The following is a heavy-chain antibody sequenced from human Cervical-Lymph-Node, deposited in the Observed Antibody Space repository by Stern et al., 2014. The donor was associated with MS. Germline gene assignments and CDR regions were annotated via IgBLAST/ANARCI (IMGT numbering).Heavy chain of an antibody. D-gene: IGHD2-15*01. J-gene: IGHJ1*01. CDR2: IYPGDSNT. V-gene: IGHV5-51*01. CDR1: GYRFTSYW. CDR3: ARQYCSGGSCTEGSRYFQH. Sequence: EVQLVESGAEVKKPGESLKISCKGSGYRFTSYWIGWVRQMPGKGLEWMGIIYPGDSNTIYSPSFQGQVTISADKSISTAYLQWSSLKASDTAMYYCARQYCSGGSCTEGSRYFQHWGQGTLVTVSS.